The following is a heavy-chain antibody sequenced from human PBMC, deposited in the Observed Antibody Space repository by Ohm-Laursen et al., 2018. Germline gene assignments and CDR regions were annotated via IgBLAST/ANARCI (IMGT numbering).Heavy chain of an antibody. CDR1: GGSISSYY. CDR2: IYYSGST. D-gene: IGHD3-16*01. CDR3: ASSEYDYVWGALAGAFDI. J-gene: IGHJ3*02. V-gene: IGHV4-59*01. Sequence: TLSLTCTVSGGSISSYYWSWIRQPPGKGLEWIGYIYYSGSTNYNPSLKSRVTISVDTSKNQFSLKLSSVTAADTAVYYCASSEYDYVWGALAGAFDIWGQGTMVTVSS.